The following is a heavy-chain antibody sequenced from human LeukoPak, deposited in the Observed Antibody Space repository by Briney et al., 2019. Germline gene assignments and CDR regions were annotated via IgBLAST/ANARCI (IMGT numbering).Heavy chain of an antibody. CDR3: AREKGVVPAAGDAFAI. CDR1: GGSISSGDYY. Sequence: SETLSLTCTVSGGSISSGDYYWSWIRQPPGKGLEWIGSIYYSGSTYYNPSLKSRVTISVDTSKNRFSLKLSSVTAADTAVYYCAREKGVVPAAGDAFAIWGQGTMVTVSS. J-gene: IGHJ3*02. D-gene: IGHD2-2*01. V-gene: IGHV4-30-4*01. CDR2: IYYSGST.